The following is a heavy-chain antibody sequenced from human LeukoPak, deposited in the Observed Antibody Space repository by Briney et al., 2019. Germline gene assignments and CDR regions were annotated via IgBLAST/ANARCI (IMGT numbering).Heavy chain of an antibody. CDR3: ASYSNYGGPFDY. V-gene: IGHV3-21*01. Sequence: GGSLRLSCAASGFTFSSYSMTWVRQAPGKGLEWVSSISSSSSYIYYADSVKGRFTISRDNAKNSLYLQMNSLRAEDTAVYYCASYSNYGGPFDYWGQGTLVTVSS. D-gene: IGHD4-11*01. CDR1: GFTFSSYS. CDR2: ISSSSSYI. J-gene: IGHJ4*02.